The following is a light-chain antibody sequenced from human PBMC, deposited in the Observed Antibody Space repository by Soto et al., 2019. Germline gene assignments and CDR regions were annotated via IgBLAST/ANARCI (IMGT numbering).Light chain of an antibody. CDR1: QSVSSK. CDR3: QQYNNWPPIT. J-gene: IGKJ5*01. Sequence: EIVLTQSPGTLSLFPGERATLSCRASQSVSSKLAWYQQKPGQAPRLLIYGASTRATGIPARFSGSGSGTEFTLTISSLQSEDFAIYYCQQYNNWPPITFGQGTRLEIK. CDR2: GAS. V-gene: IGKV3-15*01.